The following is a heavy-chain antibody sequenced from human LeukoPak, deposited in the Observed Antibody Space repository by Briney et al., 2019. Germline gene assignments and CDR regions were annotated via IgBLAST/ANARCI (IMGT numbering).Heavy chain of an antibody. J-gene: IGHJ6*02. CDR3: ARPSLPGIAAADGDWLYGMDV. CDR2: IYHSGST. CDR1: GYSISSGYY. V-gene: IGHV4-38-2*02. Sequence: SETLSLTCTVSGYSISSGYYWGWSRQPPGEGLEWSGSIYHSGSTYYNPSLKSRVTISVDTSKNQFSLKLSSVTAADTAVYYCARPSLPGIAAADGDWLYGMDVWGQGTTVTVSS. D-gene: IGHD6-13*01.